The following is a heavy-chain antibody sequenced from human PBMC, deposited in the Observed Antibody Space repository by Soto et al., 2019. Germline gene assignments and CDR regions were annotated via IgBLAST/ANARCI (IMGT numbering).Heavy chain of an antibody. Sequence: SLRLSCAASGFTLSNCVMHWVRQAPGKGLEWVAVISYDGSNKYYADPVKGRFTISRDNSKNTLYLQMNSLRAEDTAVYYCAKDPSDYYGSNVLDYWGQGTLVTVSS. V-gene: IGHV3-30*18. D-gene: IGHD3-10*01. CDR3: AKDPSDYYGSNVLDY. CDR1: GFTLSNCV. CDR2: ISYDGSNK. J-gene: IGHJ4*02.